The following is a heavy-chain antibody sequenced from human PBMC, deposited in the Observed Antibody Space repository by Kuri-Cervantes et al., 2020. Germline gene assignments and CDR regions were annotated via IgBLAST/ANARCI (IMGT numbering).Heavy chain of an antibody. J-gene: IGHJ4*02. V-gene: IGHV4-61*01. D-gene: IGHD5-18*01. CDR1: GGSVSSGSYY. CDR2: VYYSGST. Sequence: SETLSLTCTVSGGSVSSGSYYWSWIRQPPGKGLEWIGYVYYSGSTNYNPSLQSRVTISVDKSRNQFSLSVTPVTAADTAVYFCARDGYGGFDKWGQGTLVTVSS. CDR3: ARDGYGGFDK.